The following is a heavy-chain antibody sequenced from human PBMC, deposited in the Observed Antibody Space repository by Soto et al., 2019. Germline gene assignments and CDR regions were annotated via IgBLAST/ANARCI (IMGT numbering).Heavy chain of an antibody. D-gene: IGHD2-8*01. CDR2: LNSPGAT. Sequence: ELQLVESGGGLLQPGGSLRVSCAASGFTVSSSYMSWVRQAPGKGLQLVATLNSPGATYYADSVKGRFTISRDNSQHTLYLQINSLKVELTNLYHCATVVYSKMRSGYCFFALWGRGALVTVSS. V-gene: IGHV3-53*01. CDR3: ATVVYSKMRSGYCFFAL. J-gene: IGHJ2*01. CDR1: GFTVSSSY.